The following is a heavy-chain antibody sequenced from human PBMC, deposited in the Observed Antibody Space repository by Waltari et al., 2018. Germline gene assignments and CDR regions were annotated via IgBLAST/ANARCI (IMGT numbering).Heavy chain of an antibody. D-gene: IGHD3-16*02. Sequence: QITLKESGPTLVKPTQTLTLTCTFSGFSLSPSGVGVGWIRQPPGKALEWLALIYWNDDKRYSPSLKSRLTITKDTSKNQVVLTMTNMDPVDTATYYCAHRRRFYDYIWGSYRSPSVGWYFDLWGRGTLVTVSS. V-gene: IGHV2-5*01. CDR3: AHRRRFYDYIWGSYRSPSVGWYFDL. J-gene: IGHJ2*01. CDR1: GFSLSPSGVG. CDR2: IYWNDDK.